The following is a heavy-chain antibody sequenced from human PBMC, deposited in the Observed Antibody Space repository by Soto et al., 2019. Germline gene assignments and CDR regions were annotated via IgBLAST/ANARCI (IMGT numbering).Heavy chain of an antibody. D-gene: IGHD6-13*01. V-gene: IGHV3-9*01. CDR2: ISWNSGSI. J-gene: IGHJ4*02. CDR1: GFTFDDYA. Sequence: GGSLRLSCAASGFTFDDYAMHWVRQAPGKGLEWVSGISWNSGSIGYADSVKGRFTISRDNAKNSLYLQMNSLRAEDTALYYCAKAAAAYDPTKYYFDYWGQGTLVTVSS. CDR3: AKAAAAYDPTKYYFDY.